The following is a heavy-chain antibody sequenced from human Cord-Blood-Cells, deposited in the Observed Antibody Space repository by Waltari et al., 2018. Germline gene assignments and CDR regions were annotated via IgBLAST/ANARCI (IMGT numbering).Heavy chain of an antibody. CDR3: ARDPIVGATTFDY. V-gene: IGHV1-2*04. Sequence: QVQLVQSGAEVTKPGASVKVSCKASGYTFTGYYMHWVRQAPGQGLEWMGWINPNSGGTNYAQKFQGWVTMTRDTSISTAYMELSRLRSDDTAVYYCARDPIVGATTFDYWGQGTLVTVSS. D-gene: IGHD1-26*01. CDR2: INPNSGGT. CDR1: GYTFTGYY. J-gene: IGHJ4*02.